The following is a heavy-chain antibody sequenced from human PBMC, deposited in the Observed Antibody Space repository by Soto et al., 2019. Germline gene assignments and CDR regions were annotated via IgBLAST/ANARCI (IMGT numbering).Heavy chain of an antibody. D-gene: IGHD7-27*01. Sequence: GGSLRLSCAASGFTFNNYAMSWVRQAPGKGLEWVSDISGSGSSTHYADSVRGRFIISRDNSKDTLYLQMNSLRAEDTAIYYCAKEDEHRASGDLDYWGQGTLVTVSS. CDR1: GFTFNNYA. J-gene: IGHJ4*02. CDR3: AKEDEHRASGDLDY. V-gene: IGHV3-23*01. CDR2: ISGSGSST.